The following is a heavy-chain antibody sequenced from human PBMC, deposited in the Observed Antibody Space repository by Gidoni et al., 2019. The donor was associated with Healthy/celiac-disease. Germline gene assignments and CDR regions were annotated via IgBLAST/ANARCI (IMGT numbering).Heavy chain of an antibody. V-gene: IGHV1-69*06. CDR3: AREGLYSGSYVV. J-gene: IGHJ4*02. Sequence: QVQLVQSGAEVKKPGPSVKVSCKASGGTFSIYALSWVRQAPGQGLEWMGGIIPICGTANDAQKFQGRVTITADKSTSTAYMELISLRSEDTAVYYCAREGLYSGSYVVWGQGTLVTVSS. CDR1: GGTFSIYA. CDR2: IIPICGTA. D-gene: IGHD1-26*01.